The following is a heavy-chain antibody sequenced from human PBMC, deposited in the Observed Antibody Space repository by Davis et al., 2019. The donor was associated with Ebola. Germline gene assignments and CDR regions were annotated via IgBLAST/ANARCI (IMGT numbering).Heavy chain of an antibody. CDR3: ARDSDYGDYGI. V-gene: IGHV3-30-3*01. CDR2: ISYDGSNK. Sequence: GESLKISCAASGFTFSSYAMHWVRQAPGKGLEWVAVISYDGSNKYYADSVKGRFTISRDNSKNTLYLQMNSLRAEDTAVYYCARDSDYGDYGIWGQGTMVTVSS. CDR1: GFTFSSYA. J-gene: IGHJ3*02. D-gene: IGHD4-17*01.